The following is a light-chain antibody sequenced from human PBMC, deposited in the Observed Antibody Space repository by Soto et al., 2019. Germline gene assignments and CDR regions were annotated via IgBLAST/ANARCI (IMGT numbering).Light chain of an antibody. Sequence: AIRITQSPSSFSGDIGDRVTITCRASQDISSSLGWYQQIPGRAPKLLISGASNLQSGVPSRFSGSGSGTDLTLTISSLQSEDFATYSCQQYYSSPPTFG. J-gene: IGKJ1*01. V-gene: IGKV1-8*01. CDR1: QDISSS. CDR3: QQYYSSPPT. CDR2: GAS.